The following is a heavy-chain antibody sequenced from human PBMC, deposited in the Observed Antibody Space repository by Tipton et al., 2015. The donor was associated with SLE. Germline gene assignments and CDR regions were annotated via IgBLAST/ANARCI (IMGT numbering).Heavy chain of an antibody. D-gene: IGHD5-18*01. CDR3: AREMGGFSYGLVN. Sequence: GSLRLSCTASGFTFSDYYMSWIRQAPGKGLEWLSCISITSSTIYYADSVKGRFTISRDNARNSLYLQMNSLRADDTAVYYCAREMGGFSYGLVNWGQGTLVTVSS. J-gene: IGHJ4*02. CDR1: GFTFSDYY. CDR2: ISITSSTI. V-gene: IGHV3-11*04.